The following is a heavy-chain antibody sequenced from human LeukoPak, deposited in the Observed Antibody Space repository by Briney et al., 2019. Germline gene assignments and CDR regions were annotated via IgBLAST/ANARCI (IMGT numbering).Heavy chain of an antibody. CDR1: GFTFSSYA. CDR2: ISYDGSNK. D-gene: IGHD6-6*01. V-gene: IGHV3-30-3*01. J-gene: IGHJ4*02. CDR3: ASSPPVH. Sequence: GGSLRLSCAASGFTFSSYAMHWVRQAPGKGLEWVAVISYDGSNKYYADSVKDRFTISRDNSKNTLYLQMNSLRAEDTAVYYCASSPPVHWGQGTLVTVSS.